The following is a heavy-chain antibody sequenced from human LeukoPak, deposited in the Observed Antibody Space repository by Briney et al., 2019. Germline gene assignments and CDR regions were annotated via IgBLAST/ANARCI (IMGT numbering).Heavy chain of an antibody. CDR3: ASFSRYCTNGVCPGYYYYMDV. J-gene: IGHJ6*03. CDR2: IIPIFGTA. V-gene: IGHV1-69*05. Sequence: SVKVSCKASGGTFSSYAISWVRQAPGQGLEWMGGIIPIFGTANYAQKFQGRVTITTDESTSTAYMELSSLRSEDTAVYYCASFSRYCTNGVCPGYYYYMDVWGKGATVTVSS. D-gene: IGHD2-8*01. CDR1: GGTFSSYA.